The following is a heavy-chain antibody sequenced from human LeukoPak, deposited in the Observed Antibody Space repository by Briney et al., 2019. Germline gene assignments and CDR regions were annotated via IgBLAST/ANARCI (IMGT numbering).Heavy chain of an antibody. J-gene: IGHJ3*02. D-gene: IGHD6-19*01. CDR2: ISAYNGNT. CDR3: ARDQWLGDAFDI. Sequence: ASVKVSCKASSYTFTSYGISWVRQAPGQGLEWMGWISAYNGNTNYAQKLQGRVTMTTDTSTSTAYMELRSLRSDDTAVYYCARDQWLGDAFDIWGQGTMVTVSS. CDR1: SYTFTSYG. V-gene: IGHV1-18*01.